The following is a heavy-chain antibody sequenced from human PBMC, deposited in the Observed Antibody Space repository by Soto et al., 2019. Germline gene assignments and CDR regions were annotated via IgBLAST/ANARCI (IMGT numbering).Heavy chain of an antibody. CDR2: IYYSGST. CDR3: ARSIIYDGSGSTDY. V-gene: IGHV4-61*08. Sequence: QVQLQESGPGLVKPSETLSLTCTVSGGSVSSGGYYWTWIRQAPGKGLEWIGNIYYSGSTNYNPSLKSRVTIRVDTSKNQFSLKLSSVTAADTAVYYCARSIIYDGSGSTDYWGQGTLVTVSS. CDR1: GGSVSSGGYY. D-gene: IGHD3-22*01. J-gene: IGHJ4*02.